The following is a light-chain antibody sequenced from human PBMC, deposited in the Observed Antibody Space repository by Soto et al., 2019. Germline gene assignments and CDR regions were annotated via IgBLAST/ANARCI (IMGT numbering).Light chain of an antibody. V-gene: IGKV2-28*01. Sequence: DIVMTQSPLSLPVTPGEPASSSCSSSQSLLHTNGYNYLDWYLQNPGQSPQLLIYLGSNRASGVPDRFSGSASGTDFTLKITKVEAEDVGVYYCMQALQTPLTFGPGTKVNIK. CDR3: MQALQTPLT. CDR1: QSLLHTNGYNY. J-gene: IGKJ3*01. CDR2: LGS.